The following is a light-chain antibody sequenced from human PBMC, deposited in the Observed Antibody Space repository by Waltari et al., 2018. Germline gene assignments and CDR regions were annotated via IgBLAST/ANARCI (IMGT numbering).Light chain of an antibody. V-gene: IGKV4-1*01. Sequence: DIVMTQSPDSLAVSLGERVSINCTSSPSIFHASNNKNYLAWYQQKAGQPPKLLIYWASSREFGVPKRFSGTGSGTDFTLTISSLEAEDVAIYFCQQYYSMPLTFGPGTTVEI. CDR2: WAS. CDR1: PSIFHASNNKNY. J-gene: IGKJ3*01. CDR3: QQYYSMPLT.